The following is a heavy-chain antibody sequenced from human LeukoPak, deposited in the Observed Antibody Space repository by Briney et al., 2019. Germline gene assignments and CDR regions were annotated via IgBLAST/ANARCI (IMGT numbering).Heavy chain of an antibody. D-gene: IGHD2-15*01. V-gene: IGHV3-11*05. J-gene: IGHJ4*01. CDR3: AKEGYGPIDY. CDR1: GFTFSDHY. CDR2: ISGGSRYT. Sequence: GGSLRLSCAASGFTFSDHYMSWIRQAPGKGLEWISYISGGSRYTNYADSVKGRFTISRDNAKNTLYLQMNNLRAEGTAVYYCAKEGYGPIDYWDRGNLVTVSS.